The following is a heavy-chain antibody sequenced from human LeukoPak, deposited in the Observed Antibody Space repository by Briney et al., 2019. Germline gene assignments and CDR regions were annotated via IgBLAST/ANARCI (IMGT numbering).Heavy chain of an antibody. V-gene: IGHV3-15*01. CDR3: TRDRTIFGVGTFDP. CDR2: IKSRTDGGTT. D-gene: IGHD3-3*01. J-gene: IGHJ5*02. CDR1: GFIFSNGW. Sequence: GGSLRLSCAASGFIFSNGWMSWVRQAPGKGLEWVGRIKSRTDGGTTDYAAPVKGRFIISRDDSKSIAYLQMNSLKTEDTAVYYCTRDRTIFGVGTFDPWGQGTLVTVSS.